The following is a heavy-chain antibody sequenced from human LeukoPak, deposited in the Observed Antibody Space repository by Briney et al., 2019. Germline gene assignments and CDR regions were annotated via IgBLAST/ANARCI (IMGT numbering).Heavy chain of an antibody. Sequence: PGGSLRLSCAPSGFTFSSYRTQWVRQAPGKGLVWVSRIKSDGSTRYADSVKGRFTISRDNAKNTVSLQMNSLRAEDTGVYYCARAPSEIGGYYPEYFRHWGQGTLVTVSP. D-gene: IGHD3-22*01. V-gene: IGHV3-74*01. J-gene: IGHJ1*01. CDR3: ARAPSEIGGYYPEYFRH. CDR2: IKSDGST. CDR1: GFTFSSYR.